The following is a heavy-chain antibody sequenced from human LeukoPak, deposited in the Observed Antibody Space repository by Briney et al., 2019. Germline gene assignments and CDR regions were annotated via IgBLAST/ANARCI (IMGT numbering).Heavy chain of an antibody. CDR3: ARNASSLGAGAFDI. CDR2: VYYSGST. D-gene: IGHD2-2*01. CDR1: GGSISSSSLY. V-gene: IGHV4-39*01. Sequence: SETLSLTCTVSGGSISSSSLYWDWIRQPPGKGLEWIGTVYYSGSTYYNPSLKSRVTISVDTSKSQFSLKLSSVTAADTAVYYCARNASSLGAGAFDIWGQGTMVTVSS. J-gene: IGHJ3*02.